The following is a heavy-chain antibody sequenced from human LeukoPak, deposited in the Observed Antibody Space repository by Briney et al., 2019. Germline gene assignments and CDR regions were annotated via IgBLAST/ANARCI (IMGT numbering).Heavy chain of an antibody. V-gene: IGHV3-30*02. Sequence: GGSLRLSCAAASGFTFSNYGMHWVREAPGKGLEWVAFIRYDGSNKYYADSVKGRFTISRDNSKNTLDLQMNSLRAEDTAVYYCAKGYGSGSHAYYFDYWGQGTLVTVSS. CDR1: GFTFSNYG. CDR3: AKGYGSGSHAYYFDY. J-gene: IGHJ4*02. CDR2: IRYDGSNK. D-gene: IGHD3-10*01.